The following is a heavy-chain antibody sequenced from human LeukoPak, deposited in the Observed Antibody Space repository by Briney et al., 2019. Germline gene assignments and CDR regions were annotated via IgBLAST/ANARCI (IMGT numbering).Heavy chain of an antibody. CDR3: ARGIWFDP. Sequence: ASETLSLTCAVSGYSISSGYYWGWIRQSPGKGLEWIGTIHHSGSTYYNPSLKSRVTISVDTSKNQFSLKLSSVTAADTAVYYCARGIWFDPWGQGTLVTVSS. V-gene: IGHV4-38-2*01. CDR2: IHHSGST. J-gene: IGHJ5*02. CDR1: GYSISSGYY.